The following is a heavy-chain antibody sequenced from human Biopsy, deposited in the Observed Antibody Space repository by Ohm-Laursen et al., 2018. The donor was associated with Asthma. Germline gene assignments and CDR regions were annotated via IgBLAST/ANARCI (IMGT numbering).Heavy chain of an antibody. CDR1: GYNFISFA. CDR3: ARTCYDFLTGQVKDVFGV. V-gene: IGHV1-3*04. Sequence: ASVKVSCKASGYNFISFAIHWARQAPGQRLEWMGWVNTGNGDTKYSQKFQGRVTITRDTSASTAYMELRSLRSEDTATYYCARTCYDFLTGQVKDVFGVWGQGTMVTVSS. J-gene: IGHJ3*01. CDR2: VNTGNGDT. D-gene: IGHD3-9*01.